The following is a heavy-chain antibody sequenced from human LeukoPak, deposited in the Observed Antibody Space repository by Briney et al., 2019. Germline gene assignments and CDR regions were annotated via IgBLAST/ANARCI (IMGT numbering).Heavy chain of an antibody. J-gene: IGHJ4*02. CDR3: ARSMAVAGGDY. V-gene: IGHV4-38-2*01. CDR1: GYSISSGFY. D-gene: IGHD6-19*01. CDR2: IHHSGSN. Sequence: SETLSLTCDVSGYSISSGFYWALIRQPPGKGLEWIGNIHHSGSNFYNPSLKSRVSISIDTSKDQFYLNLTPVTAADTAVYYCARSMAVAGGDYWGQGILVTVSS.